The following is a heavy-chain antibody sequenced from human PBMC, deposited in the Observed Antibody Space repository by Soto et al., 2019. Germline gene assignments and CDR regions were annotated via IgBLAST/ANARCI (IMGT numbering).Heavy chain of an antibody. J-gene: IGHJ6*02. CDR1: GFTFSSYG. CDR2: IWYDGSNK. Sequence: QVQLVESGGGVVQPGRSLRLSCAASGFTFSSYGMHWVRQAPGKRLERVAVIWYDGSNKYYADSVTGRFTISRGNSKNPLYLQMNSLGAEDTAVYYCAREGHDYGEDAGSYGMDVWGQGTTVTVSS. D-gene: IGHD4-17*01. CDR3: AREGHDYGEDAGSYGMDV. V-gene: IGHV3-33*01.